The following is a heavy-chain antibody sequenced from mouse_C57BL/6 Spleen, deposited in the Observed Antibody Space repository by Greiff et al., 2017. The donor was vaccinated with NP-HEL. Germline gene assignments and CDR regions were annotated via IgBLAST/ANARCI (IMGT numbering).Heavy chain of an antibody. V-gene: IGHV5-6*01. J-gene: IGHJ4*01. CDR3: ARHNYDDAMDY. CDR1: GFTFSSYG. CDR2: ISSGGSYT. Sequence: EVQLQESGGDLVKPGGSLKLSCAASGFTFSSYGMSWVRQTPDKRLEWVATISSGGSYTYYPDSVKGRFTISRDNAKNTLYLQMSSLKSEDTAMYYCARHNYDDAMDYWGQGTSVTVSS. D-gene: IGHD2-3*01.